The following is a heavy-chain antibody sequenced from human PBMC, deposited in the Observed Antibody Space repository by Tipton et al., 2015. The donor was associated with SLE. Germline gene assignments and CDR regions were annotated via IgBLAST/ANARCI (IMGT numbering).Heavy chain of an antibody. V-gene: IGHV1-46*01. J-gene: IGHJ3*02. D-gene: IGHD2-2*01. CDR2: INPSGGST. Sequence: QLVQSGPEVKKPGASVKVSCKASGYTFTSYYMHWVRQAPGQGLEWMGIINPSGGSTSYAQKFQGRVTMTRDTSTSTVYMELSSLRPEDTAVYYCARGTPASDIVVVPAAIRAFDIWGQGTMVTVSS. CDR1: GYTFTSYY. CDR3: ARGTPASDIVVVPAAIRAFDI.